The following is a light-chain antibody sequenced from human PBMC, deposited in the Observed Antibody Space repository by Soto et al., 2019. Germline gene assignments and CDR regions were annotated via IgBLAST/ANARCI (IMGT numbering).Light chain of an antibody. CDR3: QPYSTYPLT. J-gene: IGKJ1*01. CDR2: KAS. Sequence: DIQMTQSPSTLSASVGDRVTITCRASQTISTLLAWYQQRPGKAPNLLIYKASSLESGVPSRFSGSGSGTEFTLTISSLQPDDFATYFCQPYSTYPLTFGQGTKVEVK. V-gene: IGKV1-5*03. CDR1: QTISTL.